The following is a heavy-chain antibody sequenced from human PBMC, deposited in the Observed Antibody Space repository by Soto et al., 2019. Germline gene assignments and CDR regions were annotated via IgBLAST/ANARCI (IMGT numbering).Heavy chain of an antibody. CDR2: INPSGGST. CDR3: ARFAYYADYAEYFQH. Sequence: DSVKVSCKASGYTFTSYYMHWVRQAPGQGLEWMGIINPSGGSTSYAQKFQGRVTMTRDTSTSTVYMELSSLRSEDTAVYYCARFAYYADYAEYFQHCGQGSLVTVSS. D-gene: IGHD4-17*01. V-gene: IGHV1-46*01. J-gene: IGHJ1*01. CDR1: GYTFTSYY.